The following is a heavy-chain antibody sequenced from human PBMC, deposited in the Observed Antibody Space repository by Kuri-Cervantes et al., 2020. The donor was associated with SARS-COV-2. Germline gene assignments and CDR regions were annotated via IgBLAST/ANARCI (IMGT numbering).Heavy chain of an antibody. J-gene: IGHJ6*02. D-gene: IGHD3-3*01. CDR2: INPNSGGT. CDR3: AREGGGTIQYYYYGMDV. V-gene: IGHV1-2*04. Sequence: ASVKVSCKASGYTFTGYYMHWVRQAPGQGLEWMGWINPNSGGTNYAQKFQGWVTMTRDTSISTAYMELSRLRSGDTAVYYCAREGGGTIQYYYYGMDVWGQGTTVTVSS. CDR1: GYTFTGYY.